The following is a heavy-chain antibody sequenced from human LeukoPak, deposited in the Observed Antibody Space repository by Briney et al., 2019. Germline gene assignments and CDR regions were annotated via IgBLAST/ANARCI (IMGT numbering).Heavy chain of an antibody. Sequence: PGRSLRLSCAASGFTFSSYAMHWVRQAPGKGLEWVAVISYDGSNKYYADSVKGRSTISRDNSKNTLYLQMNSLRAEDMAVYYCARGGLLWFGELWGDYWGQGTLVTVSS. V-gene: IGHV3-30*04. CDR2: ISYDGSNK. D-gene: IGHD3-10*01. CDR1: GFTFSSYA. CDR3: ARGGLLWFGELWGDY. J-gene: IGHJ4*02.